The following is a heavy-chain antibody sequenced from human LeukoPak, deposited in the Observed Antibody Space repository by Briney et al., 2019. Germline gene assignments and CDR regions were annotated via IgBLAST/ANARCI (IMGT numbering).Heavy chain of an antibody. CDR2: IRPDGTTT. CDR1: GFTFSNYW. CDR3: SRQDHCSGGSCYSLDY. Sequence: PGGSLRLSCAASGFTFSNYWMHWVRQAPGKGLVGVSRIRPDGTTTSYADSVKGRFTISRDNAKNTLFLQMNSLRAEDTAVYYCSRQDHCSGGSCYSLDYWGQGTLVTVSS. D-gene: IGHD2-15*01. J-gene: IGHJ4*02. V-gene: IGHV3-74*01.